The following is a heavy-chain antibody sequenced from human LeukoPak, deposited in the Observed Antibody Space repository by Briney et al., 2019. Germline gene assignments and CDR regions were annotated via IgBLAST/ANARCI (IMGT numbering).Heavy chain of an antibody. CDR2: ISYDGSNK. Sequence: GRSLRLSCAASGFTFSSYAMHWVRQAPGKGLEWVAVISYDGSNKYYADSVKGRFTISRDNSKNTLYLRMNSLRAEDTAVYYCARSLRQWLGSVTTSFDYWGQGTLVTVSS. CDR1: GFTFSSYA. D-gene: IGHD6-19*01. CDR3: ARSLRQWLGSVTTSFDY. J-gene: IGHJ4*02. V-gene: IGHV3-30*04.